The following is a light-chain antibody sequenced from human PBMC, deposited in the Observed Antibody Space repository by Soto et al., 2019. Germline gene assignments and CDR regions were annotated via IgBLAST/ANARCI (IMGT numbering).Light chain of an antibody. CDR2: AAS. CDR1: QSVINNY. CDR3: QQYGRSPYT. V-gene: IGKV3-20*01. Sequence: EIVLTQSPGTLSLSPGERATLSCRASQSVINNYFAWYQQKPGQAPRLLVYAASARPGGIPDRFSGSGSGTDFTLTISRLEPEDFALYYCQQYGRSPYTFGQGTKLEIK. J-gene: IGKJ2*01.